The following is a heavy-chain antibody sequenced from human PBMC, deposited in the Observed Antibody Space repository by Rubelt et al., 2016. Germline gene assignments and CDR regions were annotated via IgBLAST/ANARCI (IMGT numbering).Heavy chain of an antibody. V-gene: IGHV6-1*01. CDR1: GDSVSSNSAA. D-gene: IGHD3-22*01. Sequence: PSQTLSLTCAISGDSVSSNSAAWNWIRQSPSRGLEWLGRTYYRSKWYNDYAVSVKGRITINLDTSKNQFSPQLNSVTPEDTAVYYCTRDGDDHYDRSGFYAYFQHWGQGTLVTVAS. J-gene: IGHJ1*01. CDR3: TRDGDDHYDRSGFYAYFQH. CDR2: TYYRSKWYN.